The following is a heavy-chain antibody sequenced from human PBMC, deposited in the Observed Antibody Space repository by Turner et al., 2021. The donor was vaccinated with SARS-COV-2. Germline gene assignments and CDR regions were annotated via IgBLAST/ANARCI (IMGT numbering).Heavy chain of an antibody. CDR2: IYYSVST. Sequence: QLQLHESCPGLVKPSETLSLTCTVPGCSISISYYYWGWIRQPPGKGLEWIGSIYYSVSTYYNPSLKSRVTISVDTSKNQFSLKLSSVTAADTAVYYCARQGSGSYYAVPHYWGQGTLVTVSS. CDR3: ARQGSGSYYAVPHY. J-gene: IGHJ4*02. D-gene: IGHD3-10*01. CDR1: GCSISISYYY. V-gene: IGHV4-39*01.